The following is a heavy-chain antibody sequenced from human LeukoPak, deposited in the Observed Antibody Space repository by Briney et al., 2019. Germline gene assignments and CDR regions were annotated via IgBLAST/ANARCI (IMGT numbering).Heavy chain of an antibody. V-gene: IGHV3-30*03. Sequence: GGSLRLSCAASGFTFSRSAVHWVRQAPGKGLEWVAVISHDGSNTDYTDSVKGRFTISRDNSKNTLYLQMNSLRAEDTAVYYCAATYYYDGSGDYWGQGTLVT. D-gene: IGHD3-22*01. CDR2: ISHDGSNT. J-gene: IGHJ4*02. CDR3: AATYYYDGSGDY. CDR1: GFTFSRSA.